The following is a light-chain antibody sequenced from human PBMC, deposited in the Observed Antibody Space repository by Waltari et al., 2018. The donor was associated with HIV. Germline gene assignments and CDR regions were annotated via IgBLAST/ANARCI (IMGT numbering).Light chain of an antibody. CDR1: RRVLSPLASVNY. CDR3: SQYYSTRT. J-gene: IGKJ2*01. Sequence: MVLTASPDSLSVSLGERATIHCRSERRVLSPLASVNYFAWYRQKAGERPSLLFFRATTRASGVPARLNASGSETDFTLTIDNVQAEDVSLFICSQYYSTRTFGRGTRLDI. V-gene: IGKV4-1*01. CDR2: RAT.